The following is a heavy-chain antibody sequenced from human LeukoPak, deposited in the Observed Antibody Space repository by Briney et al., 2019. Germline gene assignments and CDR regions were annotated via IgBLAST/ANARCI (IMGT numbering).Heavy chain of an antibody. J-gene: IGHJ2*01. CDR3: ARLRRAAMGPRYFDL. Sequence: SETLSLTCAVYGGSFSGYYWSWIRQPPGKGLEWIGEINHSGSTNYNPSLKSRVTISVDTSKNQFSLKLSSVTAADTAVYYCARLRRAAMGPRYFDLWGRGTLVTVSS. CDR2: INHSGST. D-gene: IGHD5-18*01. CDR1: GGSFSGYY. V-gene: IGHV4-34*01.